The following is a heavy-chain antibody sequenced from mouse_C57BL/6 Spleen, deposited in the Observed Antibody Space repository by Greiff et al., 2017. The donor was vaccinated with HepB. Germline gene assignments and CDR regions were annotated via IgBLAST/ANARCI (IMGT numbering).Heavy chain of an antibody. J-gene: IGHJ3*01. Sequence: VKPGASVKMSFKASGYTFTTYPIEWMKQNHGKSLEWIGNFHPYNDDTKYNEKFKGKATLTVEKSSSTVYLELSRLTSDDSAVYYCARGDGYPPAWFAYWGQGTLVTVSA. V-gene: IGHV1-47*01. D-gene: IGHD2-3*01. CDR3: ARGDGYPPAWFAY. CDR2: FHPYNDDT. CDR1: GYTFTTYP.